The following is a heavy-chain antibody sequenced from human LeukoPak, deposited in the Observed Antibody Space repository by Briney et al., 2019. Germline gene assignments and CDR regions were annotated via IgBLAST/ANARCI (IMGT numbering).Heavy chain of an antibody. D-gene: IGHD2-2*01. Sequence: GESLKISCKGSGYSFTSYWIGWVRQMPGKGLEWMGIIYPGDSDTRYSPSFQGQVTISADKSISTAYLQWSSLKTSDHAMYCYPATYCSSTSGRDAFDIWGQGTMVTVSS. CDR2: IYPGDSDT. V-gene: IGHV5-51*01. CDR1: GYSFTSYW. J-gene: IGHJ3*02. CDR3: PATYCSSTSGRDAFDI.